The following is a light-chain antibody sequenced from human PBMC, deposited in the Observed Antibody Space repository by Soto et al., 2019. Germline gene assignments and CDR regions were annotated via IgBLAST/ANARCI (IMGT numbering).Light chain of an antibody. Sequence: EILLTQSQATLSLSQGARATLPCRASQNISVYLAWYRQKPGQAPRLLIYAASNRATGIPARFSGSGSGTEFPLTISRLEPEEFAVDYCQQYGSSGTFGQGTKVDIK. CDR3: QQYGSSGT. CDR1: QNISVY. J-gene: IGKJ1*01. V-gene: IGKV3-20*01. CDR2: AAS.